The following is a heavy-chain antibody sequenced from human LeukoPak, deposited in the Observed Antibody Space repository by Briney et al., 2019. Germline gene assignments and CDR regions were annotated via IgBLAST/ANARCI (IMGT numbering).Heavy chain of an antibody. D-gene: IGHD2-2*01. J-gene: IGHJ5*01. CDR2: INPSGGGT. CDR1: GYTFTNYY. CDR3: ARYNQLLPDS. V-gene: IGHV1-46*01. Sequence: ASVKVSCKASGYTFTNYYMHWVRQAPGQGLEWMGIINPSGGGTSYAQKFQGRVTATRDTSTSTVYMELSSLRSEDTAVYYCARYNQLLPDSWGQGTLVTVSS.